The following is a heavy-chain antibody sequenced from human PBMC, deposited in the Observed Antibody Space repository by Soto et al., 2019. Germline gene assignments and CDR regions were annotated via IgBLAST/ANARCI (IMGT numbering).Heavy chain of an antibody. CDR1: GGSISSGGYY. Sequence: QVQLQESGPGLVKPSQTLSLTCTVSGGSISSGGYYWSWIRQHPGKGLEWIGYIYYSGSTYYNPSVXIXXTIPVDRSKNLFPLKLTSVTAADRAVYYCARRVDPWGQGTLVPVSS. J-gene: IGHJ5*02. CDR2: IYYSGST. CDR3: ARRVDP. V-gene: IGHV4-31*03.